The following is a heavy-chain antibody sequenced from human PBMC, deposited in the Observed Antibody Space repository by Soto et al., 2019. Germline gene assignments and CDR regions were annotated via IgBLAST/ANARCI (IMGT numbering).Heavy chain of an antibody. Sequence: QVQLVQSGAEVKKPGSSVRVSCKASGGTFSTYTISGVRQAPGQGLEWMGRIIPIVDRANYAQKFQGRVTITADKSTNTAYMELSSLRSDDTAVYYCARDLAITVPAPMGYWCQGTLVTVSS. V-gene: IGHV1-69*08. D-gene: IGHD2-2*01. CDR2: IIPIVDRA. CDR1: GGTFSTYT. J-gene: IGHJ4*02. CDR3: ARDLAITVPAPMGY.